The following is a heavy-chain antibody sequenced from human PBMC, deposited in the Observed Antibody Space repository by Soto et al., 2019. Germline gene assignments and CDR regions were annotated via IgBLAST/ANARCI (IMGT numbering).Heavy chain of an antibody. D-gene: IGHD4-17*01. CDR1: GGSISSGGYS. CDR3: ARIHGDYEPYYYYGMDV. V-gene: IGHV4-30-2*01. CDR2: IYHSAST. J-gene: IGHJ6*02. Sequence: SETLSLTCAVSGGSISSGGYSWSWIRQPPGKGLELIGYIYHSASTYYNPSLKSRVTISVDRSKNQLSLKLSSVTAADTAVYYCARIHGDYEPYYYYGMDVWGQGTTVTVSS.